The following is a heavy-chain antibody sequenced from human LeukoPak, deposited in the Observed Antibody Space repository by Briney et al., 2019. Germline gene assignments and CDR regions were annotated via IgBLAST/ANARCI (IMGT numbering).Heavy chain of an antibody. CDR3: ARGFVGDGYNYEEFDY. V-gene: IGHV1-18*01. Sequence: ASVKVSCKASGYTFTSYGISWVRQAPGQGLEWMGWISAYNGNTNYAQKLQGRVTMTTDTSTSTAYMGLRSLRSDDTAVYYCARGFVGDGYNYEEFDYWGQGTLVTVSS. D-gene: IGHD5-24*01. CDR2: ISAYNGNT. CDR1: GYTFTSYG. J-gene: IGHJ4*02.